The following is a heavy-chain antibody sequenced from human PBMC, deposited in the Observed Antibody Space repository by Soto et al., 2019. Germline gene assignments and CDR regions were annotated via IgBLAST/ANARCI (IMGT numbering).Heavy chain of an antibody. CDR3: ARRKQNYYSMDV. CDR2: IYYSGST. V-gene: IGHV4-31*02. J-gene: IGHJ6*02. Sequence: TLALPWTVSGGFLSRGGYFWGWVRQHPWKGLEWIGYIYYSGSTYYNPPLRSRVTISVDTSKNQFSLNLNSGTAADTAVYYCARRKQNYYSMDVWGQRTTGTVSS. CDR1: GGFLSRGGYF.